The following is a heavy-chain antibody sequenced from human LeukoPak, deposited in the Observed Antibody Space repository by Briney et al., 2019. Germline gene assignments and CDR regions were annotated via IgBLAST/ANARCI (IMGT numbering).Heavy chain of an antibody. Sequence: GGSLRLSCAASGFTFSSYSMNWVRQAPGKGLEWVSSISSSSSYIYYADSVKGRLTISRDNAKNSLYLQMNSLRAEDTAVYYCARDRGGSYDYWGQGTLVTVSS. CDR3: ARDRGGSYDY. CDR1: GFTFSSYS. CDR2: ISSSSSYI. D-gene: IGHD1-26*01. J-gene: IGHJ4*02. V-gene: IGHV3-21*01.